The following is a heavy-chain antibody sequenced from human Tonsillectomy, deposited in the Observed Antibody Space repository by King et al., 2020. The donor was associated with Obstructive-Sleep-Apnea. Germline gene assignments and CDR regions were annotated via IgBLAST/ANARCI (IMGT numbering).Heavy chain of an antibody. CDR3: ARAPITMIVVRGAFDI. Sequence: VQLQQWGAGLLKPSETLSLTCAVYGGSFSGYYWSWIRQPPGKGLEWIGEINHSGSTNYNPSLKSRVTISVDTSKNQLSLKLSSVTAADTAVYYCARAPITMIVVRGAFDIWGQGTMVTVSS. V-gene: IGHV4-34*01. J-gene: IGHJ3*02. D-gene: IGHD3-22*01. CDR2: INHSGST. CDR1: GGSFSGYY.